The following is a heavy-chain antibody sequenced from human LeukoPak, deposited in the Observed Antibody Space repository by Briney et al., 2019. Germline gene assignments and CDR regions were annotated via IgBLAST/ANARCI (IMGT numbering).Heavy chain of an antibody. CDR2: IKTKAEGETT. D-gene: IGHD6-13*01. J-gene: IGHJ4*02. V-gene: IGHV3-15*05. CDR1: GITFRNVW. Sequence: PGGSLRLSCAASGITFRNVWMSWVRQAPGKGLEWIGHIKTKAEGETTDYAAPVKDRFFISRDDSRNTLYLQMNSLKTEDIALYYCTVAAGTDHWGQGTLVTVSS. CDR3: TVAAGTDH.